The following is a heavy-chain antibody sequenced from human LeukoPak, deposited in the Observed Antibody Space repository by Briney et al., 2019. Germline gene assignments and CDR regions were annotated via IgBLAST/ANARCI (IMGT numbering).Heavy chain of an antibody. J-gene: IGHJ4*02. D-gene: IGHD4/OR15-4a*01. CDR1: GFTVSSNY. CDR3: ARRAGAYSHPYDY. CDR2: IYSDNT. V-gene: IGHV3-53*01. Sequence: GGSLRLSCAASGFTVSSNYMTWVRQAPGKGLEWVSFIYSDNTHYSDSVKGRFTISRDNSKNTLYLQMNSLRAEDTAVYYCARRAGAYSHPYDYWGQGTLVTVSS.